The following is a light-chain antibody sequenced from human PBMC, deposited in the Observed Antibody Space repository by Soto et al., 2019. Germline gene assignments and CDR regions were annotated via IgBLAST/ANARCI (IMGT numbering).Light chain of an antibody. CDR2: EVN. J-gene: IGLJ2*01. CDR3: SSYAGSNNLV. Sequence: QSVVTQPPSASGSLGQSVIISRTGTNSDVGGYNYVSWYQQHPGKAPKLMIFEVNKRPSGVPDRFSGSKSGNTASLTVSGLQAEDEANYYCSSYAGSNNLVFGGGTKLTVL. V-gene: IGLV2-8*01. CDR1: NSDVGGYNY.